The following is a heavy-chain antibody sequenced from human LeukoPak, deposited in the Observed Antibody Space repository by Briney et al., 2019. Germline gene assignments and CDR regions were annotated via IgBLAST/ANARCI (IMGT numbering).Heavy chain of an antibody. J-gene: IGHJ4*02. Sequence: GGSLRLSCAASGFTFSSYAMSWVRQAPGKGLEWVSAISGSGGSTYYADSVKGRFTTSRDNSKNTLYLQMNSLRAEDTAVYYCAKDQRGVYTSYYFDYWGQGTLVTVSS. D-gene: IGHD3-10*01. CDR2: ISGSGGST. V-gene: IGHV3-23*01. CDR3: AKDQRGVYTSYYFDY. CDR1: GFTFSSYA.